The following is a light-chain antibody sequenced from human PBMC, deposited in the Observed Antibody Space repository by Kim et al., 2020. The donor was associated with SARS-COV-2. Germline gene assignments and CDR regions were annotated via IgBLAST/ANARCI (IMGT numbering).Light chain of an antibody. V-gene: IGKV3-11*01. CDR3: QQRSNWPAYVYT. CDR1: QSVSSY. J-gene: IGKJ2*01. Sequence: EIVLTQSPATPSLSPGERATLSCRASQSVSSYLAWYQQKPGQAPRLLIYDASNRATGIPARFSDSGSGTDFTLTISSLEAEDFAVYYCQQRSNWPAYVYTLGKGTKLEI. CDR2: DAS.